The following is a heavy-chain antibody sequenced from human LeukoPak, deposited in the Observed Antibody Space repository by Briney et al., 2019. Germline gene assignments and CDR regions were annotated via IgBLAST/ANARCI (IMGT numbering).Heavy chain of an antibody. CDR1: GYSFSGHY. J-gene: IGHJ2*01. CDR3: ARGGTVAGHWYFDL. V-gene: IGHV1-2*02. Sequence: ASVKVSCKASGYSFSGHYMDWVRQAPGQGLEWMGWINPNSGDTNFAQKFQGRVTMTRETSINTAYMVLSSLRSDDTAVYYCARGGTVAGHWYFDLWGRGTQVAVSS. CDR2: INPNSGDT. D-gene: IGHD6-19*01.